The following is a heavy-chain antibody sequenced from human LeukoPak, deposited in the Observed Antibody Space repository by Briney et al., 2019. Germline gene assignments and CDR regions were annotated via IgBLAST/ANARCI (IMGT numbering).Heavy chain of an antibody. V-gene: IGHV1-2*02. D-gene: IGHD2-15*01. CDR2: INPNSGGT. CDR3: ARRYCSGGSCSYASHALDY. CDR1: GYTFTGYY. Sequence: ASVKVSCKASGYTFTGYYMHWVRHAPGQGLEWMGWINPNSGGTNYAQKFQGRVTMTRDTSISTAYRELSRLRSDDTAVYYCARRYCSGGSCSYASHALDYWGQGTLVTASS. J-gene: IGHJ4*02.